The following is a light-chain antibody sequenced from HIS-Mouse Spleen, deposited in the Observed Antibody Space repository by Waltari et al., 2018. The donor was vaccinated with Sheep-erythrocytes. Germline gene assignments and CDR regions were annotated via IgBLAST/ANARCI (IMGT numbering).Light chain of an antibody. V-gene: IGLV2-23*03. CDR2: EGS. J-gene: IGLJ2*01. CDR3: CSYAGSSTFHVV. Sequence: QSALTQPASVSGSPGQSITISCTGTSSDVGSYNLVSWYQQPPGKAPKLMIYEGSKRPSAVSNRFSGSKSGNTASLTISGLQAEDEADYYCCSYAGSSTFHVVFGGGTKLTVL. CDR1: SSDVGSYNL.